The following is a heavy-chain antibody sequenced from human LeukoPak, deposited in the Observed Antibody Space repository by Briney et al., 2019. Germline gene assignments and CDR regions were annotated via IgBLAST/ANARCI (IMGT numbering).Heavy chain of an antibody. V-gene: IGHV1-46*01. CDR3: ARDSDIVVVPAAMGIDY. Sequence: GASVKVSCKASGYTFTSYYMHWVRQAPGQGLEWMEIINPSGGSTSYAQKFQGRVTMTRDTSTSTVYMELSSLRSEDTAVYYCARDSDIVVVPAAMGIDYWGQGTLVTVSS. CDR1: GYTFTSYY. J-gene: IGHJ4*02. CDR2: INPSGGST. D-gene: IGHD2-2*01.